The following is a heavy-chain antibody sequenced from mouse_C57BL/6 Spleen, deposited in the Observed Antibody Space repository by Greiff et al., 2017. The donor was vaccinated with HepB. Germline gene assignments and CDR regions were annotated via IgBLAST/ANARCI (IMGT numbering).Heavy chain of an antibody. J-gene: IGHJ2*01. Sequence: EVQRVESGGGLVKPGGSLKLSCAASGFTFSSYAMSWVRQTPEKRLEWVATISDGGSYTYYPDNVKGRFTISRDNAKNNLYLQMSHLKSEDTAMYYCARGGGDPEGGYFDYWGQGTTLTVSS. CDR3: ARGGGDPEGGYFDY. V-gene: IGHV5-4*01. CDR1: GFTFSSYA. CDR2: ISDGGSYT.